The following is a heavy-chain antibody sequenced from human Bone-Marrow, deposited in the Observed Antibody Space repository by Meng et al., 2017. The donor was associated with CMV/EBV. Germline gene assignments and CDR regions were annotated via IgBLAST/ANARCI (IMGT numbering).Heavy chain of an antibody. Sequence: SVKVSCKASGGTFSSYAISWVRQAPGQGLEWMGGIIPILGIANYAQKFQGRVTITADKSTSTAYMELSSLRSEDTAVYYCARGAMITFGGVIVPEGYWGQGTLVTVSS. V-gene: IGHV1-69*10. D-gene: IGHD3-16*02. J-gene: IGHJ4*02. CDR2: IIPILGIA. CDR1: GGTFSSYA. CDR3: ARGAMITFGGVIVPEGY.